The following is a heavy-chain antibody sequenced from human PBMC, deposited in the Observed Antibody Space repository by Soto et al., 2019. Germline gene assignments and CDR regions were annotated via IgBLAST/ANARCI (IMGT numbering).Heavy chain of an antibody. CDR2: IYYSGTT. CDR3: ARRVSSGWYSRGSNWFDP. D-gene: IGHD6-19*01. CDR1: GYSISSSNW. J-gene: IGHJ5*02. V-gene: IGHV4-28*01. Sequence: SETLSLTCAVSGYSISSSNWWGWIRQPPGKGLEWIGYIYYSGTTYYNPSLKSRVTMSVDTSKNHFSLKLTSVTAVDTAVYYFARRVSSGWYSRGSNWFDPWGQGTLVTVSS.